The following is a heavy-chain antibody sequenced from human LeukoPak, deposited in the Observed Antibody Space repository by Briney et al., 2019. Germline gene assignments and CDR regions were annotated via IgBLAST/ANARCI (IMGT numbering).Heavy chain of an antibody. Sequence: SETLSLTCAVYGGSFSGYYWSWIRQPPGKGLEWIGEINHSGSTNYNPSLKSRVTISVDTSKNQFSLKLSSLTAADTAVYYCARDNSGPIWPWYFDLWGRGTLVTVSS. J-gene: IGHJ2*01. CDR2: INHSGST. D-gene: IGHD1-26*01. CDR1: GGSFSGYY. CDR3: ARDNSGPIWPWYFDL. V-gene: IGHV4-34*01.